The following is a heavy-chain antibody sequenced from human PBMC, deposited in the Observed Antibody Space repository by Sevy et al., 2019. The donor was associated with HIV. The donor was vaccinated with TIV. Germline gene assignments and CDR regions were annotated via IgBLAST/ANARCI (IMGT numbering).Heavy chain of an antibody. Sequence: ESLKISCAASGFTFSRYWMSWVRQAPGKGLEWVANIKLDGSEKYYVDSVKGRFTISRDNAKNSLYLQMNSLRAEDSAVYYCARDCSSTSCLWGMDVWGQGTTVTVSS. CDR1: GFTFSRYW. CDR2: IKLDGSEK. J-gene: IGHJ6*02. V-gene: IGHV3-7*03. CDR3: ARDCSSTSCLWGMDV. D-gene: IGHD2-2*01.